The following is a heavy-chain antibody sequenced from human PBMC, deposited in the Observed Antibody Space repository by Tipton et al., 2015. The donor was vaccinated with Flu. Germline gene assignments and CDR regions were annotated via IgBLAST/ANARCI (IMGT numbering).Heavy chain of an antibody. V-gene: IGHV1-18*01. D-gene: IGHD7-27*01. CDR1: GYTFSSYG. Sequence: QLVQSGAEVRKPGASVKVSCKASGYTFSSYGVSWVRQAPGQGLEWMGWISTYNGDTQSTQKFQGRVTMTTDTSTNTVYLELRSLRSDDTAVHFCARDGDRPPRAFDIWGQGTMVTVSS. CDR2: ISTYNGDT. CDR3: ARDGDRPPRAFDI. J-gene: IGHJ3*02.